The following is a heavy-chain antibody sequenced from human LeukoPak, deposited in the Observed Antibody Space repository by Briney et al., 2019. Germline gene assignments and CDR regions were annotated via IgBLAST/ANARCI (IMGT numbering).Heavy chain of an antibody. D-gene: IGHD2-21*01. V-gene: IGHV4-59*01. CDR3: ARCTGVVRGLDY. CDR1: GASISNYY. CDR2: IYYTGSA. Sequence: SETLSLTCTVSGASISNYYWNWIRQPPGKGPEWIGYIYYTGSANYSPSLKSRVTISGDTSKNQFSLNLTSVTAADTAVYYCARCTGVVRGLDYWGQGTLVTVSS. J-gene: IGHJ4*02.